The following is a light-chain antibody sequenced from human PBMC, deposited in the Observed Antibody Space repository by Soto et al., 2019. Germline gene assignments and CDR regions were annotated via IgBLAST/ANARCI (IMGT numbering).Light chain of an antibody. CDR2: AAS. J-gene: IGKJ1*01. CDR1: QSINNC. Sequence: DIQMTQSPSSLSAFVGDRVTITCRASQSINNCLNWYQQKPGKAPKLLIYAASTLQSGVPSRFSGSGSGSDFNLTISILQPEDSATYHCQQSYSTLTFGQGIQVQI. V-gene: IGKV1-39*01. CDR3: QQSYSTLT.